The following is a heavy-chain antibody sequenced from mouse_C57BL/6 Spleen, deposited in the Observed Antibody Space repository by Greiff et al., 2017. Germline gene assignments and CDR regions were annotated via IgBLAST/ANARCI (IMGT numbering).Heavy chain of an antibody. V-gene: IGHV1-80*01. CDR1: GYAFSSYW. CDR2: IYPGDGDT. D-gene: IGHD2-2*01. Sequence: QVQLQQSGAELVKPGASVKISCKASGYAFSSYWMNWVKQRPGKGLEWIGQIYPGDGDTNYNGKFKGKATLTADKSSSTAYMQLSSLTSEDSAVYFCARWLRFYYAMDYWGQGTSVTVSS. J-gene: IGHJ4*01. CDR3: ARWLRFYYAMDY.